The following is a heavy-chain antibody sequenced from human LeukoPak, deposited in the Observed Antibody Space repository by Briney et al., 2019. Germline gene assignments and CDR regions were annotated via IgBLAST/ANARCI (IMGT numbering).Heavy chain of an antibody. V-gene: IGHV3-48*01. CDR3: AREWLGSEDDAFDI. Sequence: GGSLRLSCAASGFTFSSYSMNWVRQAPGKGVEWVSYISSSSSTIYYADSVKGRFTISRDNAKNSLYLQMNSLRAEDTAVYYCAREWLGSEDDAFDIWGQGTMVTVSS. CDR1: GFTFSSYS. J-gene: IGHJ3*02. D-gene: IGHD3-22*01. CDR2: ISSSSSTI.